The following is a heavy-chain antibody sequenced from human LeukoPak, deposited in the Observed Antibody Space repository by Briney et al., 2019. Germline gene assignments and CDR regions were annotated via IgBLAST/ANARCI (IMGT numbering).Heavy chain of an antibody. J-gene: IGHJ4*02. CDR1: GGSFSGYY. CDR2: INHSGST. V-gene: IGHV4-34*01. D-gene: IGHD3-9*01. CDR3: ARGDDISPGRVLEY. Sequence: SETLSLTCAVYGGSFSGYYWSWIRQPPGKGLEWIGEINHSGSTNYNPSLKSRVTISVDTSKNQFSLKLSSVTAADTAVYYCARGDDISPGRVLEYWGRGTLVTVSS.